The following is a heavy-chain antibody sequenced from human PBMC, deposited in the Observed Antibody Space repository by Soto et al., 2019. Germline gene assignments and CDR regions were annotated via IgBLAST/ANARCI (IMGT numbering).Heavy chain of an antibody. V-gene: IGHV1-69*06. Sequence: QVQLVQSGAEVKKPGSSVKVSCKASGGTFSSYAISWVRQAPGQGLEWMGGIIPIFGTANYAQKFQGRVTIIADKSTSTAYMELSSLRSEDTAVYYFARVAQDIVVVVAATRGAAFDIWGQGTMVTVSS. D-gene: IGHD2-15*01. J-gene: IGHJ3*02. CDR3: ARVAQDIVVVVAATRGAAFDI. CDR1: GGTFSSYA. CDR2: IIPIFGTA.